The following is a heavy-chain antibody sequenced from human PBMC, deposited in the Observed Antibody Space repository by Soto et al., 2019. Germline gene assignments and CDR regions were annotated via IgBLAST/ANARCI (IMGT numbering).Heavy chain of an antibody. J-gene: IGHJ6*02. Sequence: EVQLVESGGGLVQPGGSLRLSCAASGFTVSSNFMSWVRQAPGKGLEWVSVIYSGGSIYYADSVKGRFIISRDNTKNPVYLQMNSLRAEDTAMYYCARDRGNYIYYYDGMDVWGQGTTVTVSS. CDR3: ARDRGNYIYYYDGMDV. D-gene: IGHD3-10*01. CDR2: IYSGGSI. CDR1: GFTVSSNF. V-gene: IGHV3-66*01.